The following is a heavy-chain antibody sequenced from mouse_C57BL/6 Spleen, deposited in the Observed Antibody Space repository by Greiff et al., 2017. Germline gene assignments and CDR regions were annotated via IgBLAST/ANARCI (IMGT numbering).Heavy chain of an antibody. CDR1: GYAFSSSW. V-gene: IGHV1-82*01. J-gene: IGHJ3*01. CDR3: AILITTGEFAY. D-gene: IGHD1-1*01. CDR2: IYPGDGDT. Sequence: VQLQQSGPELVKPGASVKISCKASGYAFSSSWMNWVKQRPGKGLEWIGRIYPGDGDTNYNGKFKGKATLTADKSSSTAYMQLSSLTSEDSAVYFCAILITTGEFAYWGQGTLVTVSA.